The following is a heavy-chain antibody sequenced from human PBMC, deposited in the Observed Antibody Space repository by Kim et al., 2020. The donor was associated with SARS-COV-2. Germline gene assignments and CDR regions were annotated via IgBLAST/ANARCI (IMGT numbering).Heavy chain of an antibody. CDR2: IDPSDSYT. D-gene: IGHD5-12*01. CDR3: ARLDIVATIDIPRDY. CDR1: GYSFTSYW. Sequence: GESLKISCKGSGYSFTSYWISWVRQMPGKGLEWMGRIDPSDSYTNYSPSFQGHVTISADKSISTAYLQWSSLKASDTAMYYCARLDIVATIDIPRDYWGQGTLVTVSS. V-gene: IGHV5-10-1*01. J-gene: IGHJ4*02.